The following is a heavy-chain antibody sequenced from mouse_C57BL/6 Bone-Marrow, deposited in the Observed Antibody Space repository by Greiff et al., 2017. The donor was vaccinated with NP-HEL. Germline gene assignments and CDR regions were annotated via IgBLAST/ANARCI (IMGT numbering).Heavy chain of an antibody. D-gene: IGHD1-1*01. CDR3: ARCHYYGSSYWYFDV. J-gene: IGHJ1*03. CDR2: IHPNSGST. CDR1: GYTFTSYW. Sequence: QVQLQQSGAELVKPGASVKLSCKASGYTFTSYWMHWVKQRPGQGLEWIGMIHPNSGSTNYNEKFKSKATLTVDKSSSTAYMQLSSLTSEDSAVYYCARCHYYGSSYWYFDVWGTGTTVTVSS. V-gene: IGHV1-64*01.